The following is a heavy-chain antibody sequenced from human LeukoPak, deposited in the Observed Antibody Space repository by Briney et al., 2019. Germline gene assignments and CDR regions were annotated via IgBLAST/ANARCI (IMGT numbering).Heavy chain of an antibody. CDR3: ARDRAGGSGSYYNGRYFDL. Sequence: PSETLSLTCTVSGGSISSSSYYWGWIRQPPGKGLAWIGSIYYSGSTYYNPSLKSRVTISVDTSKNQFSLKLSSVTAADTAVYYCARDRAGGSGSYYNGRYFDLWGRGTLVTVSS. D-gene: IGHD3-10*01. CDR2: IYYSGST. V-gene: IGHV4-39*07. CDR1: GGSISSSSYY. J-gene: IGHJ2*01.